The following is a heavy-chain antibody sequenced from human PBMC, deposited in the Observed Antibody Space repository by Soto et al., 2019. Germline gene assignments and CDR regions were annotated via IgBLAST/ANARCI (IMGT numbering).Heavy chain of an antibody. V-gene: IGHV3-23*01. CDR1: GFTFSSYA. CDR2: ISGSGGST. D-gene: IGHD1-26*01. CDR3: AKKSGPITTTPFYYYYYMDV. J-gene: IGHJ6*03. Sequence: GGSLRLSCAASGFTFSSYAMSWVRQAPGKGLEWVSAISGSGGSTYYADSVKGRFTISRDNSKNTLYLQMNSLRAEDTAVYYCAKKSGPITTTPFYYYYYMDVWGKGTTVTVSS.